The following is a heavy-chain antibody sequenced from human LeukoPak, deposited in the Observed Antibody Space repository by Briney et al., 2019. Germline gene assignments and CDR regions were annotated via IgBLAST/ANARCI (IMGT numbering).Heavy chain of an antibody. V-gene: IGHV3-30*02. J-gene: IGHJ4*02. CDR3: ARDTSRAGDGYNW. D-gene: IGHD5-24*01. CDR2: IRYDGNNK. CDR1: GFTFSSYG. Sequence: QTGGSLRLSCAASGFTFSSYGMHWVRQAPGKGLEWVAFIRYDGNNKFYADSVKGRFTISRDNSKNTLYLQMNSLRAEDTAVYYCARDTSRAGDGYNWWGQGTLVTVSS.